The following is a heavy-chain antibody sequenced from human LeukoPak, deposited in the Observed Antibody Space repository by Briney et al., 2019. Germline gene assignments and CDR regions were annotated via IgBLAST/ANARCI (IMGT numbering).Heavy chain of an antibody. D-gene: IGHD3-22*01. CDR2: ISSSSSYI. V-gene: IGHV3-21*01. J-gene: IGHJ4*02. CDR1: GFTFSSYA. CDR3: ARVYDSSGYYGVDY. Sequence: GGSLRLSCAASGFTFSSYAMSWVRQAPGKGLEWVSSISSSSSYIYYADSVKGRFTISRDNAKNSLYLQMNSLRAEDTAVYYCARVYDSSGYYGVDYWGQGTLVTVSS.